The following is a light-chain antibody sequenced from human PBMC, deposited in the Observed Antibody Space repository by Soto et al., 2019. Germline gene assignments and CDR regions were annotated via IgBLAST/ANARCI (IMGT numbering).Light chain of an antibody. CDR2: DVS. Sequence: QSALTQPASVSGSPGQSIAISCTGTSSDVGGYNYVSWYQQHPGKTPNLMIYDVSNRPSGVSNRFSGSKSGNTASLTISGLEAEDDADYYCSSYTSSSTWVFGGGTKVTVL. V-gene: IGLV2-14*01. CDR3: SSYTSSSTWV. J-gene: IGLJ3*02. CDR1: SSDVGGYNY.